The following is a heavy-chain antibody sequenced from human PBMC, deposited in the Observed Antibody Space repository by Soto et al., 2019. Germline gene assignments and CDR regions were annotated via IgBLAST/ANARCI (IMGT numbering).Heavy chain of an antibody. J-gene: IGHJ4*02. CDR2: IVVGSGNT. Sequence: GASVKVSGKASGFTFTSSAVQWVRQAREQRLEWIGWIVVGSGNTNYAQKFQERVTITRDMSTSTAYMELSSLRSEDTAVYYCAALGPFGVVNPFDYWGQGTLVTVSS. D-gene: IGHD3-3*01. CDR1: GFTFTSSA. CDR3: AALGPFGVVNPFDY. V-gene: IGHV1-58*01.